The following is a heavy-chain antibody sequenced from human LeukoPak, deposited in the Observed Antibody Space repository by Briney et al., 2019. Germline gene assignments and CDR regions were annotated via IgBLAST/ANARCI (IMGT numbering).Heavy chain of an antibody. Sequence: SETLSLTCTVSGGSISSSSYYWGWIRQPPGKGLEWIGRIYYSGSTYYNPSLKSRVTISVDTSKNQFSLKLSSVTAADTAVYYCARQESSSWYVSSFGGERWGQGTLVTVSS. CDR3: ARQESSSWYVSSFGGER. CDR2: IYYSGST. D-gene: IGHD6-13*01. V-gene: IGHV4-39*01. J-gene: IGHJ4*02. CDR1: GGSISSSSYY.